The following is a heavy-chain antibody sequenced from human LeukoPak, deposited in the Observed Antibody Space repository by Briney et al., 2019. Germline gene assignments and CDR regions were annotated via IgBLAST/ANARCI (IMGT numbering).Heavy chain of an antibody. CDR2: INPNSGGT. CDR1: GYTFTSYY. Sequence: APVKVSCKASGYTFTSYYMHWVRQAPGQGLEWMGWINPNSGGTNYAQKFQGRVTMTRDTSISTAYMELSRLRSDDTAVYYCAREWGYYDSSGYILPHFDYWGQGTLVTVSS. D-gene: IGHD3-22*01. V-gene: IGHV1-2*02. J-gene: IGHJ4*02. CDR3: AREWGYYDSSGYILPHFDY.